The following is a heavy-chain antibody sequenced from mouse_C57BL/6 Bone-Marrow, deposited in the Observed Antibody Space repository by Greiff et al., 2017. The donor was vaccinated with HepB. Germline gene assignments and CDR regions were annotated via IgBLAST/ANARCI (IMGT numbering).Heavy chain of an antibody. CDR1: GFTFSDYY. CDR3: ARDKGVVGYFDY. Sequence: VMLVESEGGLVQPGSSMKLSCTASGFTFSDYYMAWVRQVPEKGLEWVANINYDGSSTYYLDSLKSRFIISRDNAKNILYLQMSSLKSEDTATYYCARDKGVVGYFDYWGQGTTLTVSS. V-gene: IGHV5-16*01. D-gene: IGHD1-1*01. CDR2: INYDGSST. J-gene: IGHJ2*01.